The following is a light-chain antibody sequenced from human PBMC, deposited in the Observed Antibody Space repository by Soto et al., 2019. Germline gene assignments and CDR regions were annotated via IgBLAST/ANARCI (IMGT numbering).Light chain of an antibody. V-gene: IGLV2-14*01. CDR2: DVS. CDR1: SSDVGGYNY. J-gene: IGLJ2*01. Sequence: QSVLTQPASVSGSPGQSITISCTGTSSDVGGYNYVSWYQQHPGKAPKVMISDVSNRPSGVSNRFSGSKSGNTASLTISGLQAEDEADYSCSSYTSSNTPVFGGGTKVTVL. CDR3: SSYTSSNTPV.